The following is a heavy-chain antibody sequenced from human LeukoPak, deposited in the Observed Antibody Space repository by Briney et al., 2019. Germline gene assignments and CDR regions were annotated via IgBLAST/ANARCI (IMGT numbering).Heavy chain of an antibody. V-gene: IGHV3-21*01. J-gene: IGHJ4*02. D-gene: IGHD4-17*01. CDR2: ISSSSSYI. Sequence: GGSLRLSCAASGFTFSSYSMNWVRQAPGKRLEWVLSISSSSSYIYYADSVKGRFTISRDNAKNSLYLQMNSLRAEDTAVYYCARGDPYGDYGVPSDYWGQGTLVTVSS. CDR1: GFTFSSYS. CDR3: ARGDPYGDYGVPSDY.